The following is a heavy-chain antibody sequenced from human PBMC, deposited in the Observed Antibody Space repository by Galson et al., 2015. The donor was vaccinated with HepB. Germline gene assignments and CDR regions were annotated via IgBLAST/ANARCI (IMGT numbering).Heavy chain of an antibody. CDR1: GFTFTHYA. V-gene: IGHV1-3*01. CDR2: INPGNGNT. J-gene: IGHJ4*02. Sequence: SVKVSCKASGFTFTHYAIHWVRHAPGQGLEWMGWINPGNGNTIYSQRFQDRVTISGDTYATTAYLDLSSLRFEDTAMYFCAATSMVRGIYLEFWGQGTLVIGSS. CDR3: AATSMVRGIYLEF. D-gene: IGHD3-10*01.